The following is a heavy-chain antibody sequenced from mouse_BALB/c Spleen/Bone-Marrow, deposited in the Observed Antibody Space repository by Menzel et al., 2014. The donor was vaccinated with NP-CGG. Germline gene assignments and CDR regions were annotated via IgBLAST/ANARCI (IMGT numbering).Heavy chain of an antibody. D-gene: IGHD1-1*01. Sequence: QVQLQQSGAEVVKPGASVRLSCKTPGYTFTNYWMHWVKQRPGQGLEWIGDINPSNGRATYSEKFKSKATLTVDTSSSTAYMQLSSLTSEDSAVYYCARYYNYYFDVWGAGTTVTVSS. CDR3: ARYYNYYFDV. CDR1: GYTFTNYW. J-gene: IGHJ1*01. CDR2: INPSNGRA. V-gene: IGHV1S81*02.